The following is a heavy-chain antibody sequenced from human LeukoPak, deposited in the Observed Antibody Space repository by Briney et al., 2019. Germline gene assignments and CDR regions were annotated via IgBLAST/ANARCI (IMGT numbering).Heavy chain of an antibody. J-gene: IGHJ4*02. CDR1: GGSISSGIYY. CDR2: IYSTGSA. V-gene: IGHV4-61*02. Sequence: SETLSLTCTVSGGSISSGIYYWNWLRQPAGKGLEWIGRIYSTGSANSNPSLKSRVTISIDTSKNQFSLKLSSVTAADTAVYYCARFSAPLRFRIDYWGQGTLVTVSS. D-gene: IGHD3-16*01. CDR3: ARFSAPLRFRIDY.